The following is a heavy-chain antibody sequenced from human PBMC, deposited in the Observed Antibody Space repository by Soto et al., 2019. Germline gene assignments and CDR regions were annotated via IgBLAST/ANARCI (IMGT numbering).Heavy chain of an antibody. J-gene: IGHJ4*02. Sequence: AEALSLPSTVSGGSISTSNYYWAWIRQPPGKGLEWIGSIYSIGSTYYNPSLESRVTVSVDTSKSQFSLKLSAVTSADTAVYYCATSQKGYNWNYFDHWGQGALVTVSS. V-gene: IGHV4-39*01. D-gene: IGHD1-20*01. CDR1: GGSISTSNYY. CDR2: IYSIGST. CDR3: ATSQKGYNWNYFDH.